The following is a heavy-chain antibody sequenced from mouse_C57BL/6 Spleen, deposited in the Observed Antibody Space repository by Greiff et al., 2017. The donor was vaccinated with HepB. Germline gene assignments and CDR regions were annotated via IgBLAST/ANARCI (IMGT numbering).Heavy chain of an antibody. CDR2: IWGVGST. CDR1: GFSLTSYG. Sequence: VQVVESGPGLVAPSQSLSITCTVSGFSLTSYGVDWVRQSPGKGLEWLGVIWGVGSTNYNSALKSRLSISKDNSKSQVFLKMNSLQTDDTAMYYCASDALRGFAYWGQGTLVTVSA. CDR3: ASDALRGFAY. V-gene: IGHV2-6*01. D-gene: IGHD1-1*01. J-gene: IGHJ3*01.